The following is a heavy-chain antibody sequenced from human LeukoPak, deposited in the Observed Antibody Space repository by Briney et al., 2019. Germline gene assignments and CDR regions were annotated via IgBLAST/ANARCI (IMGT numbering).Heavy chain of an antibody. CDR3: AKEGPFSGPVTDH. Sequence: GGSLRLSCAASGFTFSSYGMHWVRQAPGKGLEWVAFIRFDASNIQYADSVKGRFTISRDNSKSTLYLQMNSLRAEDTAVYFCAKEGPFSGPVTDHWGQGTLVTVSS. CDR2: IRFDASNI. CDR1: GFTFSSYG. J-gene: IGHJ4*02. V-gene: IGHV3-30*02. D-gene: IGHD5-12*01.